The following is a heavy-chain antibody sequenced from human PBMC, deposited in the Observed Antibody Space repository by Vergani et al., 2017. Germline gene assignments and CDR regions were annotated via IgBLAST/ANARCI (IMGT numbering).Heavy chain of an antibody. CDR1: GYSFTSYW. CDR3: ARHSPGGIAVAGYAFDI. J-gene: IGHJ3*02. Sequence: EVHLVQSGAEGKKPGESLRIPCKVSGYSFTSYWLIWVRQMPGKGREWMGRIDSSYSYTNYSQSFQGHVTIAADKSIRTAYLQWSSLKASDTAMYYCARHSPGGIAVAGYAFDIWGQGTMVTVSS. V-gene: IGHV5-10-1*01. CDR2: IDSSYSYT. D-gene: IGHD6-19*01.